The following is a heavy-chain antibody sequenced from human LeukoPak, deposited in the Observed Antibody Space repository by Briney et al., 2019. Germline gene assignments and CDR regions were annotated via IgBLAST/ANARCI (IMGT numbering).Heavy chain of an antibody. CDR3: ARAPYSGRDKTSPHMYYFDY. V-gene: IGHV3-30*03. Sequence: GGSLRLSCAASGFTFSSYGMHWVRQAPGKGLEWVAVISYDGSNKYYADSVKGRFTISRDNSKNTLYLQMNSLRAEDTAVYYCARAPYSGRDKTSPHMYYFDYWGQGTLVTVSS. D-gene: IGHD1-26*01. CDR1: GFTFSSYG. CDR2: ISYDGSNK. J-gene: IGHJ4*02.